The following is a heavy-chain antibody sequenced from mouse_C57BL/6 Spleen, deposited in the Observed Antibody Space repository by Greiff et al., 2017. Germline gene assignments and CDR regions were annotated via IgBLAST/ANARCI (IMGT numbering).Heavy chain of an antibody. D-gene: IGHD1-1*01. V-gene: IGHV2-2*01. CDR2: IWSGGST. CDR1: GFSLTSYG. J-gene: IGHJ4*01. Sequence: QVQLKESGPGLVQPSQSLSITCTVSGFSLTSYGVHWVRQSPGKGLEWLGVIWSGGSTDYNAAFISRLSISKDNSKSQVFFKMNSLQADDTAIYYCARKTTVVAHYAMDYWGQGTSVTVSS. CDR3: ARKTTVVAHYAMDY.